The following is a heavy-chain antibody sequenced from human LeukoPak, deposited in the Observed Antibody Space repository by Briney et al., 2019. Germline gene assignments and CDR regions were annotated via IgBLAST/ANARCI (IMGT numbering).Heavy chain of an antibody. J-gene: IGHJ6*02. V-gene: IGHV3-30*02. CDR1: GFTFSSYA. CDR3: AKEFKDIVVVVAASPPYGMDV. D-gene: IGHD2-15*01. Sequence: GGSLRLSCAASGFTFSSYAMHWVRQAPGKGLEWVAFIRYDGSNKYYADSVKGRFTISRDNSKNTLYLQMNSLRAEDTAVYYCAKEFKDIVVVVAASPPYGMDVWGQGTTVTVSS. CDR2: IRYDGSNK.